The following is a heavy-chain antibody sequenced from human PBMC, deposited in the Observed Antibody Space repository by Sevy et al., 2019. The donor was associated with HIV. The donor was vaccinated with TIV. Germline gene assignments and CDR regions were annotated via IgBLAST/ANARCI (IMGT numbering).Heavy chain of an antibody. CDR2: ITTSGGTI. CDR3: PRDKMGGSFDI. CDR1: GFTFSSYD. J-gene: IGHJ3*02. Sequence: GGSLGLSCAASGFTFSSYDMNWVRQAPGKGLEWVSFITTSGGTIYYADSVKGRFTVSRDSAENSLYLQMNSLRVEDTAVYYCPRDKMGGSFDIWGQGTMVTVSS. D-gene: IGHD3-16*01. V-gene: IGHV3-48*01.